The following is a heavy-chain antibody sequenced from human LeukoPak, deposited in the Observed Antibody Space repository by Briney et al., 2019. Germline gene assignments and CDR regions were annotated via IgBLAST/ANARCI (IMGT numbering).Heavy chain of an antibody. Sequence: PSETLSLTCTVSGGSISSSSYYWGWIRQPPGKGLEWIGSIYYSGSTYYNPSLKSRVTISVDTSKNQFSLKLSSVTAADTAVYYCASLIAAAGTFDYWGQGTLVTASS. CDR3: ASLIAAAGTFDY. CDR1: GGSISSSSYY. J-gene: IGHJ4*02. CDR2: IYYSGST. D-gene: IGHD6-13*01. V-gene: IGHV4-39*01.